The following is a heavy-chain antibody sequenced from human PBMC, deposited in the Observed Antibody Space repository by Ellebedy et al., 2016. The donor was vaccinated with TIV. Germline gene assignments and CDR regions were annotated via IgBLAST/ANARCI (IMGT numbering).Heavy chain of an antibody. D-gene: IGHD5-18*01. V-gene: IGHV3-23*01. CDR2: IIGSGGGI. Sequence: PGGSLRLSCAASGFTFSRYAMSWVRQAPGKGLEWVSGIIGSGGGISYADSGKGRFTISRDNSKSMVHLEMNSLRPEDTAVYYCAKDRTSGDGYWVFDQWGQGTLVTVSS. CDR1: GFTFSRYA. CDR3: AKDRTSGDGYWVFDQ. J-gene: IGHJ4*02.